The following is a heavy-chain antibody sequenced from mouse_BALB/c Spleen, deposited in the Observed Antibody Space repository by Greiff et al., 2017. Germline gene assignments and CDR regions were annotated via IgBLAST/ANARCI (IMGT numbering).Heavy chain of an antibody. V-gene: IGHV14-1*02. CDR1: GFNIKDYY. Sequence: EVKLVESGAELVRPGALVKLSCKASGFNIKDYYMHWVKQRPEQGLEWIGWIDPENGNTIYDPKFQGKASITADTSSNTAYLQLSSLTSDDTAVYYCARNFDYWGQGTTLTVSS. CDR3: ARNFDY. J-gene: IGHJ2*01. CDR2: IDPENGNT.